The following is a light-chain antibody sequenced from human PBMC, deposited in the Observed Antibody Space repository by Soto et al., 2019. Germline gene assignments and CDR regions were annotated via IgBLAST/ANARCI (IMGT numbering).Light chain of an antibody. Sequence: QCGRTQAAAGSGVPGEAVAISCTGTSSDVGGYDYVSWYQQHPGKAPKLMISDVSNRPSGVSNRFSGSKSGNTASLTISGLQAEDEADYYCSSYTSSSTHVFGTGTKVTVL. V-gene: IGLV2-14*01. CDR2: DVS. J-gene: IGLJ1*01. CDR1: SSDVGGYDY. CDR3: SSYTSSSTHV.